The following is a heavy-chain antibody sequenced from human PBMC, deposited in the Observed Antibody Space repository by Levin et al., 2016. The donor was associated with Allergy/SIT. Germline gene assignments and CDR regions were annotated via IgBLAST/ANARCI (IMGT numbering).Heavy chain of an antibody. CDR3: ARHVVPGIAAAGVGY. CDR2: IYPGDSDT. D-gene: IGHD6-13*01. Sequence: GESLKISCKGSGYSFTSYWIGWVRQMPGKGLEWMGIIYPGDSDTRYSPSFQGHVTISADKSISTAYLQWSSLKASDTAMYYCARHVVPGIAAAGVGYWGQGTLVTVSS. CDR1: GYSFTSYW. V-gene: IGHV5-51*01. J-gene: IGHJ4*02.